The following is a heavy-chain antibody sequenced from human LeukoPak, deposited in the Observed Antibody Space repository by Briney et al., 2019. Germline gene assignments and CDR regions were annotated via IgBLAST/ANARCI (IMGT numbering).Heavy chain of an antibody. CDR3: ARSRLHEYTIESDFDY. D-gene: IGHD5-24*01. CDR2: IFTSGST. V-gene: IGHV4-4*07. J-gene: IGHJ4*02. Sequence: PSETLSLTCTVSGGSITNYYWSWIRQPAGKGLEWIGRIFTSGSTNYNPSLKSRVTMSVDKSKNQFSLRLNSVTAADTAVYYCARSRLHEYTIESDFDYWGQGTLVTVSS. CDR1: GGSITNYY.